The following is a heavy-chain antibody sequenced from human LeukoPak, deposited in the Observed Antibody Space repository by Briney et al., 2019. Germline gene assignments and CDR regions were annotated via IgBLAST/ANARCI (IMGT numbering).Heavy chain of an antibody. V-gene: IGHV5-51*01. J-gene: IGHJ4*02. CDR1: GYSFTTYW. Sequence: HGESLKISCKGSGYSFTTYWIGWVRQMPGKGLEWMGIIYPGDSDTRYSPSLQGQVTTSVDKSITTAYVQWSSLKASDSAMYYCAREGTTGGYYDYWGQGTLVTVSS. CDR2: IYPGDSDT. CDR3: AREGTTGGYYDY. D-gene: IGHD1-7*01.